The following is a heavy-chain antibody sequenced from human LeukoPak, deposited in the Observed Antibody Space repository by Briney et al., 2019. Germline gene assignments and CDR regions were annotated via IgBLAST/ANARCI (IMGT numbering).Heavy chain of an antibody. CDR1: GGSISSYY. J-gene: IGHJ4*02. CDR2: IYYSGST. CDR3: ARGERTIFGVVILGD. V-gene: IGHV4-59*01. Sequence: SETLSLTCTVSGGSISSYYWSWIRQPPGKGLEWIGYIYYSGSTNYNPSLKSRVTISVDTSKNQFSLKLSSVTAADTAVYYCARGERTIFGVVILGDWGQGTLVTVSS. D-gene: IGHD3-3*01.